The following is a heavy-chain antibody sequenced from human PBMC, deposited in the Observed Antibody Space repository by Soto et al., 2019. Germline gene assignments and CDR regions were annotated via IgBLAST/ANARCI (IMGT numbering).Heavy chain of an antibody. CDR2: IYYSGST. J-gene: IGHJ4*02. CDR3: ARGGYGDYPY. CDR1: GGSISSYY. D-gene: IGHD4-17*01. V-gene: IGHV4-59*01. Sequence: QVQLQESGPGLVKPSETLSLTCTVSGGSISSYYWSWIRQPPGKGLEWIGYIYYSGSTNYNPSLKSRVTISVDTSKNQFSLKLSSVTAADTAVYYCARGGYGDYPYWGQGTLVTVSS.